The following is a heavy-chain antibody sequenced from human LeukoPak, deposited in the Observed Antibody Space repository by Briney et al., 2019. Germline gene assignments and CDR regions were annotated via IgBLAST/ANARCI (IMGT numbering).Heavy chain of an antibody. J-gene: IGHJ3*02. D-gene: IGHD3-10*01. Sequence: SETLSLTCTVSGGSISSSSYYWGWIRQPPGKGLEWIGSIYYSGSTYYNPSLKSRVTISVDTSKNQFSLKLSSVAAADTAVYSFAMRGWFGPPNAFDIWGQGTMVTVSS. CDR3: AMRGWFGPPNAFDI. CDR2: IYYSGST. CDR1: GGSISSSSYY. V-gene: IGHV4-39*01.